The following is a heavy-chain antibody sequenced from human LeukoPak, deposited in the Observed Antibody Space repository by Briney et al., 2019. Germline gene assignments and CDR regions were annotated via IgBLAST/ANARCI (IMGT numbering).Heavy chain of an antibody. J-gene: IGHJ3*02. D-gene: IGHD2-15*01. CDR3: ASLGYCSGGSCLLLRKGAFDI. CDR2: IILIFGTA. Sequence: ASVKVSCKASGGTFSSYAISWVRQAPGQGLEWMGGIILIFGTANYAQKFQGRVTITADKSTSTAYMELSSLRSEDTAVYYCASLGYCSGGSCLLLRKGAFDIWGQGTMVTVSS. V-gene: IGHV1-69*06. CDR1: GGTFSSYA.